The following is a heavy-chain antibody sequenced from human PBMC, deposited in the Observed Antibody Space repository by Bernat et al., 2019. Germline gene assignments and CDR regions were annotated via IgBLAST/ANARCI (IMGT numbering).Heavy chain of an antibody. CDR1: GLTFSSYA. CDR2: ISYDGSNK. V-gene: IGHV3-30-3*01. J-gene: IGHJ3*02. CDR3: ARGDYYDSSGYYYGRAFDI. D-gene: IGHD3-22*01. Sequence: VQLLESGGGLVQPGGSLRLSCAASGLTFSSYAMSWVRQAPGKGLEWVAVISYDGSNKYYADSVKGRFTISRDNSKNTLYLQMNSLRAEDTAVYYCARGDYYDSSGYYYGRAFDIWGQGTMVTVSS.